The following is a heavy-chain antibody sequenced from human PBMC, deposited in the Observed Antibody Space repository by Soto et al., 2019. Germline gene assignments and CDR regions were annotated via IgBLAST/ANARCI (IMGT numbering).Heavy chain of an antibody. CDR1: GFIFSDYG. CDR2: ISYDGSDK. Sequence: PGGSLRLSCEASGFIFSDYGMHWVRQAPCKGLEWVAVISYDGSDKYYADSVKGRFIMSRDNSKDMLYLQMDSLTTDDTAMYYCARGHSTAILYGLDVWGKGTTVTVSS. D-gene: IGHD4-4*01. CDR3: ARGHSTAILYGLDV. V-gene: IGHV3-30*03. J-gene: IGHJ6*04.